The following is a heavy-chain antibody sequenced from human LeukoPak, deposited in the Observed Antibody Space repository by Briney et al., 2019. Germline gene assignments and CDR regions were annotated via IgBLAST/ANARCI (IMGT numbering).Heavy chain of an antibody. CDR1: GFTFSSYA. V-gene: IGHV3-30-3*01. D-gene: IGHD2/OR15-2a*01. CDR2: ISYDGSNK. Sequence: PGGSLRLSCAASGFTFSSYAMHWVRQAPGKGLEWVAVISYDGSNKYYADSVRGRFTISRDNSKNTLYLQMNSLRAEDTAVYYCARDSVLLGLSLMLDYWGQGTLVTVSS. CDR3: ARDSVLLGLSLMLDY. J-gene: IGHJ4*02.